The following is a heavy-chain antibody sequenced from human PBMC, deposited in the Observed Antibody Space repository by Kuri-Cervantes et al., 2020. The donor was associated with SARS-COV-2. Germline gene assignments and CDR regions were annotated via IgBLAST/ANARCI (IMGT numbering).Heavy chain of an antibody. CDR2: IYPGDSDT. D-gene: IGHD6-13*01. CDR3: ARLGAADGPFEYFQH. Sequence: GESLKISCKGSGYSFTSYWIGWVRQMPGKGLEWMGIIYPGDSDTRYSPSFQGQVTISADKSISTAYLQWSSLKASDTAMYYCARLGAADGPFEYFQHWGQGTLVTVSS. CDR1: GYSFTSYW. V-gene: IGHV5-51*01. J-gene: IGHJ1*01.